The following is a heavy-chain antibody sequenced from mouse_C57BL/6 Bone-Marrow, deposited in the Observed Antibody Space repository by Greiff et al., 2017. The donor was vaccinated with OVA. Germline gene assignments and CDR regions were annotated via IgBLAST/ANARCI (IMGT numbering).Heavy chain of an antibody. CDR1: GFTFSSYG. J-gene: IGHJ4*01. V-gene: IGHV5-6*01. CDR2: ISSGGSYT. Sequence: EVKLVESGGDLVKPGGSLKLSCAASGFTFSSYGMSWVRQTPDNRLEWVATISSGGSYTYYPDSVKGRFTISRDNAKNTLYLQMSSLKSEDTAMYYCARHGVAAMDYWGQGTSVTVSS. CDR3: ARHGVAAMDY.